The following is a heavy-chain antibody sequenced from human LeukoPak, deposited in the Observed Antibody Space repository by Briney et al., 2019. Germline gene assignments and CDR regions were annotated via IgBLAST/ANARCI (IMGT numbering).Heavy chain of an antibody. J-gene: IGHJ6*03. Sequence: PGRSLRLSCAASGFTFSSYAMHWVRQAPGKGLEWVAVISYDGSNKYYADSVKGRFTISRDNSKNTLYLQMNSLRAEDTAVYYCARGVTRAYYYYYMYVWGKGTTVTVSS. CDR2: ISYDGSNK. CDR3: ARGVTRAYYYYYMYV. V-gene: IGHV3-30*01. CDR1: GFTFSSYA. D-gene: IGHD5-18*01.